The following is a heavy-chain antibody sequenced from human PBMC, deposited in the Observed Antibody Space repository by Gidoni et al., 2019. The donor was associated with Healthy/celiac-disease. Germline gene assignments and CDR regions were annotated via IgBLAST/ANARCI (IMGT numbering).Heavy chain of an antibody. V-gene: IGHV3-23*01. CDR1: GLTFSSYA. D-gene: IGHD6-13*01. Sequence: EVQLLESGGGLVQPGGALVLSCAASGLTFSSYAMSWVRQDPGKGLEWVSAISGSVGSKYYADSVKGRFTISRDNSKNTLYLQMNSLRAEDTAVYYCAKVGRGSSWYGSYFDYWGQGTLVTVSS. CDR2: ISGSVGSK. J-gene: IGHJ4*02. CDR3: AKVGRGSSWYGSYFDY.